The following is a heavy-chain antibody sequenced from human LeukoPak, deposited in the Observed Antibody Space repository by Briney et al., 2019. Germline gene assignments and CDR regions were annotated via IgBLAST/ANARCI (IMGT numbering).Heavy chain of an antibody. D-gene: IGHD3-10*02. Sequence: ASVKVSCKASGGTFSSYAISWVRQAPGQGLEWMGRIIPILGIANYAQKFQGRVTITADKSKSPAYMALSSLRSEDQAGYYRGREVLKGSGIDDYWGQGTLVTVSS. J-gene: IGHJ4*02. CDR2: IIPILGIA. V-gene: IGHV1-69*04. CDR3: GREVLKGSGIDDY. CDR1: GGTFSSYA.